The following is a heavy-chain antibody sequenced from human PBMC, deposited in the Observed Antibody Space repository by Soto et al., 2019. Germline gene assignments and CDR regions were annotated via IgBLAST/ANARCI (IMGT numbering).Heavy chain of an antibody. CDR3: ARDRYFDSGGYYHFDY. D-gene: IGHD3-22*01. V-gene: IGHV4-30-4*01. CDR1: GGSISSGDYY. J-gene: IGHJ4*02. CDR2: IYYSGST. Sequence: PSETLSLTCTVSGGSISSGDYYWSWIRQPPGKGLEWIGYIYYSGSTYYNPSLKSRVTRSVDTSKNQFSLKLSSVTAADTAVYYCARDRYFDSGGYYHFDYWGQGTLVTVSS.